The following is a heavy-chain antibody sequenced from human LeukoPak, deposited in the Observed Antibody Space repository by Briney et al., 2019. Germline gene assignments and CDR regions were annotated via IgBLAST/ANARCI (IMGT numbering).Heavy chain of an antibody. Sequence: SVKVSCKASGGTFSSYAISWVRQAPGQGLEWMGGIIPIFGTANYAQKFQGRVTITADESTSTAYTELSSLRSEDTAVYYCAREFSTTGGNAFDIWGQGTMVTVSS. J-gene: IGHJ3*02. D-gene: IGHD1-26*01. CDR2: IIPIFGTA. V-gene: IGHV1-69*13. CDR3: AREFSTTGGNAFDI. CDR1: GGTFSSYA.